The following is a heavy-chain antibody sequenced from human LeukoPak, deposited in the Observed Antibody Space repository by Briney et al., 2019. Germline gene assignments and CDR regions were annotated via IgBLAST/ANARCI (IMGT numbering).Heavy chain of an antibody. V-gene: IGHV3-48*01. Sequence: GGSLRLSCAASGFTFSSYSMNWVRQAPGKGLEWVSYISSSSSTIYYADSVKGRFTISRDNAKNSLYLQMNSLRAEDTAVYYCAREYQLLPHDYWGQGTLVTVSS. J-gene: IGHJ4*02. CDR2: ISSSSSTI. CDR1: GFTFSSYS. D-gene: IGHD2-15*01. CDR3: AREYQLLPHDY.